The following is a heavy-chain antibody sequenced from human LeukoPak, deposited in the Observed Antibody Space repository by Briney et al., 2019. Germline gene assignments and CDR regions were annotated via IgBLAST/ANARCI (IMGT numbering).Heavy chain of an antibody. CDR2: INTNTGNP. D-gene: IGHD2-15*01. J-gene: IGHJ4*02. CDR3: ARDTYCSGGRCYSRVGY. Sequence: ASVKVSCKASGYTFTNYPMNWVRQAPGLGLEWMGWINTNTGNPTYAQGFTERSVFSWDTSVNTAYLQINSLKPEDTAVYFCARDTYCSGGRCYSRVGYWGQGTVVTVSS. CDR1: GYTFTNYP. V-gene: IGHV7-4-1*02.